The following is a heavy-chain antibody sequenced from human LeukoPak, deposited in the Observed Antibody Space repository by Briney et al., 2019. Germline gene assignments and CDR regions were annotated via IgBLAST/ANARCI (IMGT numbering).Heavy chain of an antibody. Sequence: ASVKVSCKASGYTFTGYYMHWVRQAPGQGLEWMGWINPNSGGTNYAQKFQGRVTMTRDTSISTAYMELSRLRSDDTAVYYCARQYCSSTSCYRSLDYWGQGTLVTVSS. CDR1: GYTFTGYY. CDR2: INPNSGGT. D-gene: IGHD2-2*02. J-gene: IGHJ4*02. V-gene: IGHV1-2*02. CDR3: ARQYCSSTSCYRSLDY.